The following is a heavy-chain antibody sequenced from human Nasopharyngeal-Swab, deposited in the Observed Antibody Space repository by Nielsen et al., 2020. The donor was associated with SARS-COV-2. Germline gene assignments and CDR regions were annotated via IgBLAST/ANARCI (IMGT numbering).Heavy chain of an antibody. J-gene: IGHJ6*02. V-gene: IGHV3-30*18. CDR2: ISYDGSNK. CDR3: AKRPYSGSYYGYYYYGMDV. D-gene: IGHD1-26*01. Sequence: GESLKISCAASGFTFSSYAMSWVRQAPGKGLEWVAVISYDGSNKYYADSVKGRFTISRDNSKNTLYLQMNSLRAEDTAVYYCAKRPYSGSYYGYYYYGMDVWGQGTTVTVSS. CDR1: GFTFSSYA.